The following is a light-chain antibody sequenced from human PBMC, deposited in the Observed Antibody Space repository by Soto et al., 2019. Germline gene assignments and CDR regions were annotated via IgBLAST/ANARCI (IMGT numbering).Light chain of an antibody. CDR3: AAWDDNLKGPL. J-gene: IGLJ3*02. CDR2: SDD. CDR1: NSNIGRYS. Sequence: QSALTQPPSLSGTPGQRVTISCSGSNSNIGRYSVNWYQHFPGTAPKILIYSDDERPSGVHVRFSGSKSGTSASLAISGLQSEDEAEYYCAAWDDNLKGPLFGGGTKLTVL. V-gene: IGLV1-44*01.